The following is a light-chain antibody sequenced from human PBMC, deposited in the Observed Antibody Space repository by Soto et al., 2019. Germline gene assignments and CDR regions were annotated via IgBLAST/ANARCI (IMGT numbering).Light chain of an antibody. CDR1: SSNIGSDT. CDR3: AAWDDSLNGPV. V-gene: IGLV1-44*01. CDR2: TNH. J-gene: IGLJ2*01. Sequence: QPVLTQPPSASGTPGQRVTISSSGSSSNIGSDTVKWYQQLPGTAPKLLIYTNHQRPSGVPDRFSGSKSGTSASLAISGLQSEDEADYYCAAWDDSLNGPVFGGGTKVTVL.